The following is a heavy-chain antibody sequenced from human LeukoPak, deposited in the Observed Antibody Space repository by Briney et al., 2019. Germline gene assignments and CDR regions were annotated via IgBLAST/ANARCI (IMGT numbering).Heavy chain of an antibody. CDR3: ASSGSCRFDY. CDR1: GFTFSSYS. Sequence: PGGSLRLSCAASGFTFSSYSMNWVRQAPGKGLEWVSHITASGTAMFYADSVKGHFTISRDNAKNSLYLQMNSLRDEDTAVYYCASSGSCRFDYWGQGTLVTVSS. CDR2: ITASGTAM. J-gene: IGHJ4*02. V-gene: IGHV3-48*02. D-gene: IGHD1-26*01.